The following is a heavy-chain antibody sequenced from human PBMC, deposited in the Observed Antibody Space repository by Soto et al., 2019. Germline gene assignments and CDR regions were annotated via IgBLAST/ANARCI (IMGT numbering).Heavy chain of an antibody. CDR3: AKPRGTVVVVAATFFDY. CDR1: GFTFSSYA. CDR2: ISGSGGST. J-gene: IGHJ4*02. D-gene: IGHD2-15*01. Sequence: GGSLRLSCAASGFTFSSYAMSWVRQAPGKGLEWVSAISGSGGSTYYADSVKGRFTISRENSKNTLYLQMNSLRAEDRAVYYCAKPRGTVVVVAATFFDYWGQGTLVTVSS. V-gene: IGHV3-23*01.